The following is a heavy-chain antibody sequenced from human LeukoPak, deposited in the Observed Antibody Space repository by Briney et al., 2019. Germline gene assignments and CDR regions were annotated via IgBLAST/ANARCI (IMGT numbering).Heavy chain of an antibody. Sequence: SETLSLTCTVSGGPLSAYYWTWIRQPPGKGLEWIGYIYDSGSTNYNPSLKSRVTISVDTSKNQFSLKLTSVTAADTAVYYCATGETGSTLGGYWGQGTLVTVTS. CDR2: IYDSGST. J-gene: IGHJ4*02. V-gene: IGHV4-59*01. CDR3: ATGETGSTLGGY. CDR1: GGPLSAYY. D-gene: IGHD1-1*01.